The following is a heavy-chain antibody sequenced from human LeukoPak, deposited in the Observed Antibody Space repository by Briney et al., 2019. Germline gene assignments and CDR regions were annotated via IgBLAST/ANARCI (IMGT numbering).Heavy chain of an antibody. V-gene: IGHV3-21*01. J-gene: IGHJ6*03. CDR3: ARGSHSYYYYYMDV. D-gene: IGHD2-21*01. Sequence: GGSLRLSCAASGFTFSSYSMNWVRQAPGKGLEWVSSISSSSYIYYADSVKGRFTISRDNAKNSLYLQMNSLRAEDTAVYYCARGSHSYYYYYMDVWGKGTTVTVSS. CDR1: GFTFSSYS. CDR2: ISSSSYI.